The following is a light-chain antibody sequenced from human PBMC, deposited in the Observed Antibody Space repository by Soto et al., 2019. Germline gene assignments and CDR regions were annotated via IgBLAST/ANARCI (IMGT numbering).Light chain of an antibody. V-gene: IGLV2-23*02. CDR3: CSYAGSSTLV. Sequence: QSALTQPASVSGSPGQSITISCTGTSSDVGSYNLVSWYQQHPGKAPKLMIYEVSKRPSGVSNRFSGSKSGNTASLRISGLQAEDEGDYYCCSYAGSSTLVFGGGTKLTVL. CDR2: EVS. J-gene: IGLJ2*01. CDR1: SSDVGSYNL.